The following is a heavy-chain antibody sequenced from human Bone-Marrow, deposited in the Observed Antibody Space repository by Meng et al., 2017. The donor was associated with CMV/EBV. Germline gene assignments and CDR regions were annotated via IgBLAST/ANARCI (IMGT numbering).Heavy chain of an antibody. Sequence: SLGLSCAASGVTFSNFVMSWVRQAPGEGLEWVSLITTTGNTFYADSVKGRFTISRDNSKNTVYLQMNNLRAEETAIYYCAKSRLGDYWGQGTLVTVSS. J-gene: IGHJ4*02. V-gene: IGHV3-23*01. D-gene: IGHD7-27*01. CDR1: GVTFSNFV. CDR3: AKSRLGDY. CDR2: ITTTGNT.